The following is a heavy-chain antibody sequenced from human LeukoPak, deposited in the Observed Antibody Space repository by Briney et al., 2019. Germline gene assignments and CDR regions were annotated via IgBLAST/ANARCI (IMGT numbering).Heavy chain of an antibody. Sequence: GGSLRLSCAASGFTVSSNYMSWVRQAPGKGLEWVSVIYSGGSTYYADSVKGRFTISRDNAKNSLYLQMSSLRVEDTAVYYCARGPPYGSRSDFFDYWGKGTTVTVSS. CDR3: ARGPPYGSRSDFFDY. CDR1: GFTVSSNY. CDR2: IYSGGST. V-gene: IGHV3-53*01. J-gene: IGHJ4*03. D-gene: IGHD3-10*01.